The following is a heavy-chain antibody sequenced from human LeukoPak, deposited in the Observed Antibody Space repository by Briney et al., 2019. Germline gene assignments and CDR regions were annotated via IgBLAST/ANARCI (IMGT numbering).Heavy chain of an antibody. CDR3: ARTTTPHYYGSGSYALGY. CDR1: GFTFSTYA. Sequence: GGSLRLSCAASGFTFSTYAMHWVRQGPGKGLEWVAVISYDGSNKFYADSVKGRFTISRDNSKNTLYLQMSSLSAEDTAVYYCARTTTPHYYGSGSYALGYWGQGTLVIVSS. V-gene: IGHV3-30-3*01. D-gene: IGHD3-10*01. J-gene: IGHJ4*02. CDR2: ISYDGSNK.